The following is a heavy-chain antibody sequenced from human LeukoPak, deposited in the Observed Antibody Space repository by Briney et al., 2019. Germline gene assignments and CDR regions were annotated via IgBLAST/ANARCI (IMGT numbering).Heavy chain of an antibody. V-gene: IGHV3-23*01. J-gene: IGHJ4*02. CDR1: GFTFSSYG. CDR3: ARCSAGSCYTPLDY. D-gene: IGHD2-15*01. CDR2: ISGSGDST. Sequence: GGSLRLSCAASGFTFSSYGMSWVRQAPGKGLEWVSAISGSGDSTYYADSVKGRLTISRDNSKNTLYLQMNSLRAEDTAVYYCARCSAGSCYTPLDYWGQGTLVTVSS.